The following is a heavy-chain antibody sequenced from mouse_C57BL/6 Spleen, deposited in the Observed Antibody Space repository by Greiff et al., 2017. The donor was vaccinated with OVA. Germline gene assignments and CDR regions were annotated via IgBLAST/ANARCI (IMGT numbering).Heavy chain of an antibody. CDR2: ISYDGSN. J-gene: IGHJ2*01. Sequence: EVQRVESGPGLVKPSQSLSLTCSVTGYSITSGYYWNWIRQFPGNKLEWMGYISYDGSNNYNPSLKNRISITRDTSKNQFFLKLNSVTTEDTATYYCARDRGSSGYEDYWGQGTTLTVSS. V-gene: IGHV3-6*01. D-gene: IGHD3-2*02. CDR1: GYSITSGYY. CDR3: ARDRGSSGYEDY.